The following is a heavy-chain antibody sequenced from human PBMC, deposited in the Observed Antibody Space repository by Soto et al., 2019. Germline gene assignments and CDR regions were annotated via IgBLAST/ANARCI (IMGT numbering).Heavy chain of an antibody. CDR1: GFTFSSYA. D-gene: IGHD3-3*01. V-gene: IGHV3-30-3*01. J-gene: IGHJ4*02. CDR2: ISYDGSNK. CDR3: AGEIERLLGC. Sequence: QVQLVESGGGVVQPGRSLRLSCAASGFTFSSYAMHWVRQAPGKGLEWVAVISYDGSNKYYADSVKGRFTISRDNSKNTLYLQMNSLRAEDTAVYYCAGEIERLLGCWGQGTLVTVSS.